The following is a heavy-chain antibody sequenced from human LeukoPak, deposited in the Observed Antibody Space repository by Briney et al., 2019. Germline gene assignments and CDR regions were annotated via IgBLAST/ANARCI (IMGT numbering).Heavy chain of an antibody. J-gene: IGHJ4*02. CDR2: INSSGDYT. CDR1: GYTFTSHY. Sequence: ASVKVSCKASGYTFTSHYMHWVRRAPGQGLEWMGIINSSGDYTSYAQKFQGRVTMTRDTSTSTLYMELSGLRSEDTAVYYCARDQEGFDYWGQGTLVTVSS. V-gene: IGHV1-46*01. CDR3: ARDQEGFDY.